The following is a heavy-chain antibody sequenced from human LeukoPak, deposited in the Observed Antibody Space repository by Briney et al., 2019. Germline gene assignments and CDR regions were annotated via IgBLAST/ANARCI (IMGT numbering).Heavy chain of an antibody. CDR2: IYYSGST. CDR1: GGSISSSSYY. D-gene: IGHD3/OR15-3a*01. V-gene: IGHV4-39*01. CDR3: AGHLRTRYYYYMDV. J-gene: IGHJ6*03. Sequence: SETLSLTCTVSGGSISSSSYYWGWIRQPPGKGLEWIGSIYYSGSTYYNPSLKSRVTISVDTSKNQFSLKLSSVTAADTAVYYCAGHLRTRYYYYMDVWGKGTTVTVSS.